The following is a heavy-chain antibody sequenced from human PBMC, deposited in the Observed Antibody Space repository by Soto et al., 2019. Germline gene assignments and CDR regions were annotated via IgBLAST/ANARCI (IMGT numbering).Heavy chain of an antibody. CDR1: GGSFSGYY. V-gene: IGHV4-34*01. CDR3: ARGTNDILTGYYHDY. J-gene: IGHJ4*02. CDR2: INHSGST. D-gene: IGHD3-9*01. Sequence: SETLSLTCAVYGGSFSGYYWSWIRQPPGKGLEWIGEINHSGSTNYNPSLKSRVTISVDTSKNQFSLKLSSVTAADTAVYYCARGTNDILTGYYHDYWGQGTLVTVSS.